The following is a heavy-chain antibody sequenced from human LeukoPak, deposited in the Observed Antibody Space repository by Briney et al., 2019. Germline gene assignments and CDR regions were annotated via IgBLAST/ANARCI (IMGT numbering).Heavy chain of an antibody. CDR3: ARTTSMTASGYDY. D-gene: IGHD2-21*02. J-gene: IGHJ4*02. CDR2: INPDTGDK. Sequence: GASVTVSCKASGYTFTNCHINWVRQASGQGLEWMTWINPDTGDKGYARKFQDRVTITTDTSISTAYMELSSLSSEDTAVYCCARTTSMTASGYDYWGEGTLVSVSS. CDR1: GYTFTNCH. V-gene: IGHV1-8*03.